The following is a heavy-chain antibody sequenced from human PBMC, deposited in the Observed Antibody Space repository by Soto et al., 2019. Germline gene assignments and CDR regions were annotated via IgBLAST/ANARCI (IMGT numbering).Heavy chain of an antibody. CDR1: GASISSSY. V-gene: IGHV4-59*01. Sequence: SETLSLTCTVSGASISSSYWSWLRQSPGKGLEWIVHVQHSGNTNYNPSLKSRVTMSVDTSRNQFSVKLRSVTTADTAVYYCARGYYDSNGQSNTFDXWGQVTMVTVS. CDR3: ARGYYDSNGQSNTFDX. J-gene: IGHJ3*02. D-gene: IGHD3-22*01. CDR2: VQHSGNT.